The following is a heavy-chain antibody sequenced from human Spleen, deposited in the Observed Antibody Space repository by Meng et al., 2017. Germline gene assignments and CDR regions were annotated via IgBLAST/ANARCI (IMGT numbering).Heavy chain of an antibody. V-gene: IGHV4-4*02. CDR1: GGSISSTNW. CDR3: ASGDITNFDY. D-gene: IGHD1-20*01. Sequence: QVHRQGSGPGRVKPSGTLSLTCAVSGGSISSTNWWSWVRQPPGKGLEWIGEIYHSGNTTYNPSLKSRVTISVDKSKNQFSPKLSSVTAADTAAYYCASGDITNFDYWGQGTLVTVSS. J-gene: IGHJ4*02. CDR2: IYHSGNT.